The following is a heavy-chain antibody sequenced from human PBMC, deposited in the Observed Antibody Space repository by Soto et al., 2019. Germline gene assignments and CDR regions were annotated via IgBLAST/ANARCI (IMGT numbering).Heavy chain of an antibody. Sequence: EVQLVESGGGLVQPGRSLRLSCAASGFTFDDYAMHWVRQAPGKGLEWVSGISWGSGSIDYADSVKGRFTISRDNAKNSLYLQMNSLRAEDTALCYCAKDAAYYFDYWGQGTLVTVSS. CDR2: ISWGSGSI. D-gene: IGHD6-25*01. CDR3: AKDAAYYFDY. J-gene: IGHJ4*02. CDR1: GFTFDDYA. V-gene: IGHV3-9*01.